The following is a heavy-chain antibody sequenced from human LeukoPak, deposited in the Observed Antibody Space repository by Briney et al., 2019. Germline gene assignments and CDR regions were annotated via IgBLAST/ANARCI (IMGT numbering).Heavy chain of an antibody. CDR3: ARQDYDFWSGYYD. V-gene: IGHV4-34*01. J-gene: IGHJ4*02. Sequence: TSETESLICAVYGGSFSGYYWSWIRQPPGKGLEWIGEINHSGSTNYNPSLKSRVTISVDTSKNQFSLKLSSVTAADTAVYYCARQDYDFWSGYYDWGQGTLVTVSS. D-gene: IGHD3-3*01. CDR2: INHSGST. CDR1: GGSFSGYY.